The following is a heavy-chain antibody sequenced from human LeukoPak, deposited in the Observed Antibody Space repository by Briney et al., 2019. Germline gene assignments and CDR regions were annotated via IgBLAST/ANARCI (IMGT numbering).Heavy chain of an antibody. V-gene: IGHV4-34*01. CDR2: INHSGST. CDR3: ARGGGLGSSPTFYYYYYYMDV. Sequence: SETPSLTCAVYGGSFSGYYWSWIRQPPGKGLEWIGEINHSGSTNYNPSLKSRVTISVDTSKNQFSLKLTSVTAADTAVYYCARGGGLGSSPTFYYYYYYMDVWGKGTTVTVSS. D-gene: IGHD6-6*01. J-gene: IGHJ6*03. CDR1: GGSFSGYY.